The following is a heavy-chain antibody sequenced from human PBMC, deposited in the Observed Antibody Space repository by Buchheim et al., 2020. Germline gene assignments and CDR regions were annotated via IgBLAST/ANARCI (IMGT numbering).Heavy chain of an antibody. CDR3: AQFSYGSGRSYYYYGMDV. CDR2: MNPNSGNT. CDR1: GYTFTSYD. Sequence: QVQLVQSGAEVKKPGASVKVSCKASGYTFTSYDINWVRQATGQGLEWMGWMNPNSGNTGYAQKFQGRVTITADKSTSTAYMELSSLRSEDTAVYYCAQFSYGSGRSYYYYGMDVWGQGTT. J-gene: IGHJ6*02. D-gene: IGHD3-10*01. V-gene: IGHV1-8*01.